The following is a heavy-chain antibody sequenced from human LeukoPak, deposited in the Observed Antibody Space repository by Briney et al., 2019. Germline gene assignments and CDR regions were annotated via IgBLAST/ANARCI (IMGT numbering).Heavy chain of an antibody. CDR1: GYTFTSYG. CDR3: ARSPVVAATRRRGAFDI. Sequence: ASVKVSCKASGYTFTSYGISWVRQAPGQGLEWMGWISAYNGNTNYAQKLQGRVTMTRDTSTSTVYMELSSLRSEDTAVYYCARSPVVAATRRRGAFDIWGQGTMVTVSS. D-gene: IGHD2-15*01. V-gene: IGHV1-18*01. J-gene: IGHJ3*02. CDR2: ISAYNGNT.